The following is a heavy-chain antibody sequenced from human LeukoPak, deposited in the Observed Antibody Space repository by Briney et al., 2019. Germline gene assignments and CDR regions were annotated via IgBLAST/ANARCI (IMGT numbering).Heavy chain of an antibody. CDR3: ARGPLNSYGYSHYGMDV. J-gene: IGHJ6*02. Sequence: SETLSLTCTVSGGSMNSYYWSWIRQPPGKGLEWIGYIYYSGSTSYNPSLKSRVSISVDTSKNQFSPMVTSVTAADTAVYHCARGPLNSYGYSHYGMDVWGLGTTVTVSS. V-gene: IGHV4-59*01. CDR2: IYYSGST. D-gene: IGHD5-18*01. CDR1: GGSMNSYY.